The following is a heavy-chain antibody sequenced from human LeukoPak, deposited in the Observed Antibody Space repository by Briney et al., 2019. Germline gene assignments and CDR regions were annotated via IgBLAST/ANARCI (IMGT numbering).Heavy chain of an antibody. V-gene: IGHV4-31*03. Sequence: SETLSLTCTVSGGSISSGGYYWSWIRQHPGKGLEWIGYIHYSGSTYYNPSLKSRVTISVDTSKNQFSLKLSSVTAADTAVYYCASMVDTAALNDYWGQGTLVTVSS. CDR1: GGSISSGGYY. J-gene: IGHJ4*02. D-gene: IGHD5-18*01. CDR2: IHYSGST. CDR3: ASMVDTAALNDY.